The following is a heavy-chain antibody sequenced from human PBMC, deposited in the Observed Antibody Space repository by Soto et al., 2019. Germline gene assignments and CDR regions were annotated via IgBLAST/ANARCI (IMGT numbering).Heavy chain of an antibody. J-gene: IGHJ4*02. D-gene: IGHD3-3*01. CDR1: GYTLTDLS. Sequence: GASVKVSCKVSGYTLTDLSMQWVRQAPGKGLEWMGGFDPEDGETIYAHKFQGRVTMTEDTATDTAYMELSSLRSEDTAVYYCAKHRCGRFLEWLPEGSLGYWGQGTLVTVSS. CDR2: FDPEDGET. V-gene: IGHV1-24*01. CDR3: AKHRCGRFLEWLPEGSLGY.